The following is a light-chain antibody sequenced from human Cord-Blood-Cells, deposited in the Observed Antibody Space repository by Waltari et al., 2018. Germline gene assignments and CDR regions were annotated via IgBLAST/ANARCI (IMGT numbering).Light chain of an antibody. CDR2: RNN. CDR3: AAWDDSLSGVV. CDR1: SSNIGSKY. J-gene: IGLJ2*01. V-gene: IGLV1-47*01. Sequence: QSVLTQTPSASGTPGQRVTISCSGSSSNIGSKYVYWYQQLPGTAPKLLIYRNNQRPSGVPDRFSGSKSGTSASLAISGLRSEDEADYYCAAWDDSLSGVVFGGGTKLTVL.